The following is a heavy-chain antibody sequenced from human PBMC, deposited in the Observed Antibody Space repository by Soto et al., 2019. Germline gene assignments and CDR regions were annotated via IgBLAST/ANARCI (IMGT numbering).Heavy chain of an antibody. J-gene: IGHJ5*02. CDR3: AKSDYCSGGGCSLWFDP. CDR1: GGSISSGDYY. Sequence: TLSLTCTVSGGSISSGDYYWSWILQPPGKGLEWIGYIYDSGSTYYNPSLKSRLTISVDTSKNQFSLKLNSVTAADTAVYFCAKSDYCSGGGCSLWFDPWGQGTLVTVSS. V-gene: IGHV4-30-4*01. CDR2: IYDSGST. D-gene: IGHD2-15*01.